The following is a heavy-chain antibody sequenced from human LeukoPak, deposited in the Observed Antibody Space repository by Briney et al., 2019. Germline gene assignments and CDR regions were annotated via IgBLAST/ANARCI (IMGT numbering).Heavy chain of an antibody. V-gene: IGHV3-23*01. CDR3: AKDDCSGGSCYSNY. Sequence: GGSLRLSCAASGFTFSSYAMSWVRQAPGKGLEWVSAISGSGGSTYYADSVKGRFTISRDNSKNTLYLQMNSLRAKDTAVYYCAKDDCSGGSCYSNYWGQGTLVTVSS. D-gene: IGHD2-15*01. J-gene: IGHJ4*02. CDR2: ISGSGGST. CDR1: GFTFSSYA.